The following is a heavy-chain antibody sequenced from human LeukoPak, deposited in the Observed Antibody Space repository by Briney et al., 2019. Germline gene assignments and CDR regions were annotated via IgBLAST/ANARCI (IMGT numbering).Heavy chain of an antibody. V-gene: IGHV5-51*01. Sequence: GESPKISCKGSGYIFTDFWIGWVRQMPGKGLECMGVIYPRDSDTSYSRSFRGQVTISVDKSINTAYLQRSALKASDTAMYYCARGQGLSGVADLWGPGTLITVSS. J-gene: IGHJ5*02. D-gene: IGHD5-12*01. CDR1: GYIFTDFW. CDR3: ARGQGLSGVADL. CDR2: IYPRDSDT.